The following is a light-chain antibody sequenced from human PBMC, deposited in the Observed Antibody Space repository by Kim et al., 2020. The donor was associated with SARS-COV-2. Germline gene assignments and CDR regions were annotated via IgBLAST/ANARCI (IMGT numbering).Light chain of an antibody. V-gene: IGKV1-5*01. CDR3: QQYNSYRT. CDR2: DAS. J-gene: IGKJ1*01. CDR1: QSISSW. Sequence: SASGGDRVTITCRASQSISSWLAWYQQKPGKAPKLLIYDASSVESGVPSRFSGSGSGTEFTLTISSLQPDDFATYYCQQYNSYRTFGQGTKVDIK.